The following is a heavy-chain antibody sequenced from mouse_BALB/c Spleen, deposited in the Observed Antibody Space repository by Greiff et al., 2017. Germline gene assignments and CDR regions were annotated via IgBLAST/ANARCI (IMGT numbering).Heavy chain of an antibody. V-gene: IGHV14-3*02. CDR3: ARVSYYAMDY. CDR1: GFNIKDTY. J-gene: IGHJ4*01. CDR2: IDPANGNT. Sequence: VHVKQSGAELVKPGASVKLSCTASGFNIKDTYMHWVKQRPEQGLEWIGRIDPANGNTKYDPKFQGKATITADTSSNTAYLQLSSLTSEDTAVYYCARVSYYAMDYWGQGTSVTVSS.